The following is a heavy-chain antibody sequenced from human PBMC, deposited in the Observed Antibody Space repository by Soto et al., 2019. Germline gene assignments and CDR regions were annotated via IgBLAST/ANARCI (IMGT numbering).Heavy chain of an antibody. J-gene: IGHJ4*02. CDR3: AYGSSSAWIDY. D-gene: IGHD6-25*01. V-gene: IGHV4-39*01. CDR1: GDSMRGYHFY. Sequence: SETLSLTCSVSGDSMRGYHFYWGWIRQAPGKGLEWIGSAYFSGGNTYYSPSLKSRVSISVDTSKNEFSLRLTSLTAADTAVYFCAYGSSSAWIDYWGQGTLVTSPQ. CDR2: AYFSGGNT.